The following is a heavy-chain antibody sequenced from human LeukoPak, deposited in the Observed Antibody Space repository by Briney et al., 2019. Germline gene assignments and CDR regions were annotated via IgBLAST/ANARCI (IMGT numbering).Heavy chain of an antibody. D-gene: IGHD2/OR15-2a*01. Sequence: PSETLSLTCSVSDDSITSYSWSWIRQPAGKGLEWIGRIHASGSSDYDPSLKSRVTMSVDTSKHQISLKVTSVSAADTAVYYCARATPHENTIGYWGQGTLVTVSS. CDR2: IHASGSS. CDR1: DDSITSYS. J-gene: IGHJ4*02. CDR3: ARATPHENTIGY. V-gene: IGHV4-4*07.